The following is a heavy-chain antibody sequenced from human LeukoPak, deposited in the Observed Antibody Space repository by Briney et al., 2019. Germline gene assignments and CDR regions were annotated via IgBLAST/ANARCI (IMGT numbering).Heavy chain of an antibody. CDR3: ARDGEQTLDFDY. D-gene: IGHD1/OR15-1a*01. V-gene: IGHV1-2*06. CDR2: INPNSGGT. J-gene: IGHJ4*02. CDR1: GYTFTGYY. Sequence: ASVKVSCKASGYTFTGYYMHWVRQAPGQGLEWMGRINPNSGGTNYAQKFQGRVTMTTDTSTSTAYMELRSLRSDDTAVYYCARDGEQTLDFDYWGQGTLVTVSS.